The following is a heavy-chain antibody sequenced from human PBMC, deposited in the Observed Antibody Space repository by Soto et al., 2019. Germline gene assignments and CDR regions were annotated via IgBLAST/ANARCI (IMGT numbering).Heavy chain of an antibody. V-gene: IGHV3-30*18. D-gene: IGHD3-3*01. CDR1: GFTFSSYG. CDR3: AKDSNNYDFWSGYWYYYYGMDV. J-gene: IGHJ6*02. CDR2: ISYDGSNK. Sequence: GGSLRLSCAASGFTFSSYGMHWVRQAPGKGLEWVAVISYDGSNKYYADSVKGRFTISRDNSKNTLYLQMNSLRAEDTAVYYCAKDSNNYDFWSGYWYYYYGMDVWGQGTTVTVS.